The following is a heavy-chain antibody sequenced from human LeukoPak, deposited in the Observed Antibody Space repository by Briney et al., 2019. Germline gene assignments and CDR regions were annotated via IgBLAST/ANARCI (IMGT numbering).Heavy chain of an antibody. CDR3: AREYYGSGSYYFDY. CDR2: INPNSGGT. V-gene: IGHV1-2*02. D-gene: IGHD3-10*01. Sequence: ASVKVSCKASGCTFTGYYMHWVRQAPGQGLEWMGWINPNSGGTNYAQKFQGRVTMTRDTSISTAYMELSRLRSDDTAVYYCAREYYGSGSYYFDYWGQGTLATVSS. J-gene: IGHJ4*02. CDR1: GCTFTGYY.